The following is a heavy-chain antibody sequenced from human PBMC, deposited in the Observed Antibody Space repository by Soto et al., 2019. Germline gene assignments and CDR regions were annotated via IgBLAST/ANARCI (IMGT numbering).Heavy chain of an antibody. CDR1: GGSFSGYY. V-gene: IGHV4-34*01. CDR2: INHSGST. CDR3: ARGHAYVLRYFDWLLWDY. J-gene: IGHJ4*02. D-gene: IGHD3-9*01. Sequence: PSETLSLTCAVYGGSFSGYYWSWIRQPPGKGLEWIGEINHSGSTNYNPSLKSRVTISVDTSKNQFSLKLSSVTAADTAVYYCARGHAYVLRYFDWLLWDYWGQGTLVTVSS.